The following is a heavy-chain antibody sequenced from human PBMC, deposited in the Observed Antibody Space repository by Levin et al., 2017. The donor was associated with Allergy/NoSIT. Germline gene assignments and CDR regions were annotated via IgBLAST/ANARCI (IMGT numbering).Heavy chain of an antibody. V-gene: IGHV3-23*01. J-gene: IGHJ4*02. D-gene: IGHD5-12*01. Sequence: GESLKISCVASGFTFSSYALSWVRQAPGQGLEWVSAIYVSADSTYYSDSVKGRFTISRDSSKNTLYLHMSSLRAEDTAVYYCARSSRGYGTFDSWGQGTLVTVSS. CDR3: ARSSRGYGTFDS. CDR2: IYVSADST. CDR1: GFTFSSYA.